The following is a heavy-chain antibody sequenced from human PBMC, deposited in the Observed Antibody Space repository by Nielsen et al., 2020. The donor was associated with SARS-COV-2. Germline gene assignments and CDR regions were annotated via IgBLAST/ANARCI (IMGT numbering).Heavy chain of an antibody. CDR3: ACPDYYGSGVYFGY. J-gene: IGHJ4*02. CDR2: ISYDGSYK. D-gene: IGHD3-10*01. V-gene: IGHV3-30*03. Sequence: GGSLRLSCAASGFTFSSYGMHWVRQAPGKGLEWVAVISYDGSYKDYADSVKGRFTISRDNSKNTLNLQMNSLRAEDTAVYYCACPDYYGSGVYFGYWGQGTLVTVSS. CDR1: GFTFSSYG.